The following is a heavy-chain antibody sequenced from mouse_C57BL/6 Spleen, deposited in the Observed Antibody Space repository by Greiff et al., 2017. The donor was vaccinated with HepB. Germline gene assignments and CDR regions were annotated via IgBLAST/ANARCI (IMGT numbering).Heavy chain of an antibody. CDR1: GYTFTSYW. CDR3: SRGPYGSSYDWYCDF. V-gene: IGHV1-72*01. D-gene: IGHD1-1*01. J-gene: IGHJ1*03. CDR2: IDPNSGGT. Sequence: VQLQQSGAELVKPGASVKLSCKASGYTFTSYWMHWVKQRPGRGLEWIGRIDPNSGGTKYNEKFKSKATLPVDKHSSTAYMQLSSLKSEDSAVYLCSRGPYGSSYDWYCDFWGTGTTVTVSS.